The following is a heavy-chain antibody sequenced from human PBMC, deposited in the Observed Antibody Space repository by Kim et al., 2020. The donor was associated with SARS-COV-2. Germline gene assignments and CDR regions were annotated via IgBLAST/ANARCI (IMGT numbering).Heavy chain of an antibody. CDR3: ARLQPEKYLYGLDV. D-gene: IGHD1-1*01. Sequence: SPSFQGHVTMSVDKSISTAYLQWSSLKASDTAMYYCARLQPEKYLYGLDVWGQGTTVTVSS. V-gene: IGHV5-10-1*01. J-gene: IGHJ6*02.